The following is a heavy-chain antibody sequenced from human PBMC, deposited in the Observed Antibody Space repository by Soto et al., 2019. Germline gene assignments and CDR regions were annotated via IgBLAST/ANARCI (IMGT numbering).Heavy chain of an antibody. CDR3: ARDGPWYGGYDYVAGGGY. J-gene: IGHJ4*02. CDR1: GFTFSSYS. D-gene: IGHD5-12*01. CDR2: ISSHSDTI. V-gene: IGHV3-48*01. Sequence: GGSLRLSCAASGFTFSSYSMNWVRQAPGKGLEWVSYISSHSDTIYYTDSVKGRFTISRDNAKNSLFLQMNSLRAEDTAMYYCARDGPWYGGYDYVAGGGYWGQGILVTVSS.